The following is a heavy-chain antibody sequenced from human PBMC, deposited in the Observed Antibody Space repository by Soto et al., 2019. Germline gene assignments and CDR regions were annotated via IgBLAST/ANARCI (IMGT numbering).Heavy chain of an antibody. Sequence: PGGSLRLSCAASGFTFSSYGMSWVRQAPGKGLEWVSAISGSGGSTYYADSVKGRFTISRDNSKNTLYLQMNSLRAEDTAVYYCAKAPPVYNWTSHYYYCMDVWGQGTTVTVSS. CDR3: AKAPPVYNWTSHYYYCMDV. CDR2: ISGSGGST. J-gene: IGHJ6*02. D-gene: IGHD1-20*01. V-gene: IGHV3-23*01. CDR1: GFTFSSYG.